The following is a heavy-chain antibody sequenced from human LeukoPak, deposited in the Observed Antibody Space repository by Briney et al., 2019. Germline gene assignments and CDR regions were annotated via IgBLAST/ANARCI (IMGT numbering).Heavy chain of an antibody. D-gene: IGHD3-10*01. J-gene: IGHJ4*02. CDR1: GGPFSGYY. CDR3: ARLPSFRQAAYYPS. V-gene: IGHV4-34*01. Sequence: SETLSLTCAVYGGPFSGYYWSWIRQPPGKGLEWIGEINHSGSTNYNPSLKSRVTISVDTSKNQFSRKPSSVTAADTAVYYCARLPSFRQAAYYPSWGQGTLVTVSS. CDR2: INHSGST.